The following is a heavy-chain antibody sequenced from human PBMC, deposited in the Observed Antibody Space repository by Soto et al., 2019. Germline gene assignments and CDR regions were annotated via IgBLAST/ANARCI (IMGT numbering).Heavy chain of an antibody. J-gene: IGHJ4*02. D-gene: IGHD6-13*01. V-gene: IGHV4-59*01. Sequence: SETLSLTCTVSGGSISSYYWSWIRQPPGKGLEWIGYIYYSGSTNYNPSLKSRVTISVDTSKNQFSLKLSSVTAADTAVYYCARAAAGTFDYWGQGTLVTVSS. CDR1: GGSISSYY. CDR2: IYYSGST. CDR3: ARAAAGTFDY.